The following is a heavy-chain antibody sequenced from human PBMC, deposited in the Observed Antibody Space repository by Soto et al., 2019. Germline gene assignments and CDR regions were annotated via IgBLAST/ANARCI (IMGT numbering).Heavy chain of an antibody. CDR1: RFTFSSYS. Sequence: GGTLRLSCAASRFTFSSYSMNWVRQSPGKRLEWVSSISSSSSYIYYADSVKGRFTISRDNAKNSLYLQMNSLRAEDTAVYYCARYGDRSSWYFTHYYYGMDVWYQ. J-gene: IGHJ6*02. V-gene: IGHV3-21*01. CDR3: ARYGDRSSWYFTHYYYGMDV. CDR2: ISSSSSYI. D-gene: IGHD6-13*01.